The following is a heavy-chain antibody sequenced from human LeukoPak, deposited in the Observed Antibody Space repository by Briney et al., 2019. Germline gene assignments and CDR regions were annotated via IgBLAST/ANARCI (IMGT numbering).Heavy chain of an antibody. D-gene: IGHD3-3*01. V-gene: IGHV5-51*01. J-gene: IGHJ4*02. CDR2: IYPGDSDT. CDR3: ARGDYDFWSGYPRIFGY. CDR1: GYSFTSYW. Sequence: GESLKISCKGSGYSFTSYWIGWVRQMPGKGLEWMGIIYPGDSDTRYSPSFQGQVTISADKSISTAYLQWSSLKASDTAMYYCARGDYDFWSGYPRIFGYWGQGTQVTVSS.